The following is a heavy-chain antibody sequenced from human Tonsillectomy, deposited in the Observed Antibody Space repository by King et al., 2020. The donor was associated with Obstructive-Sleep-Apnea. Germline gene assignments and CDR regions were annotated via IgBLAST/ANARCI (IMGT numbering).Heavy chain of an antibody. D-gene: IGHD3-22*01. Sequence: VQLQESGPGLVKPSETLSLTCTVSDYSISSDYYWGWIRQPPGKGLEWIGSIYHSGSTYYNPSLKSRVTISVDTPKNQFSLKLSSVTAADTAVYYCARADSSGYYNWVYWGQGTLVTVSS. CDR2: IYHSGST. CDR3: ARADSSGYYNWVY. J-gene: IGHJ4*02. CDR1: DYSISSDYY. V-gene: IGHV4-38-2*02.